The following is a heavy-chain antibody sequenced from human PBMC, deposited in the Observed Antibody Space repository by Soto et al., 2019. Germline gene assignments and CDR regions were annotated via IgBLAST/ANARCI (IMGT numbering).Heavy chain of an antibody. CDR2: ISAYNGNT. CDR1: GYTFTSYG. V-gene: IGHV1-18*01. Sequence: ASVKVSCKASGYTFTSYGISWVRQAPGQGLEWMGWISAYNGNTNYAQKLQGRVTMTTDTSTSTAYMELRSLRSDDTAVYYCARGGNDFWSGHYYYYGMDVWGQGTTVTVSS. CDR3: ARGGNDFWSGHYYYYGMDV. D-gene: IGHD3-3*01. J-gene: IGHJ6*02.